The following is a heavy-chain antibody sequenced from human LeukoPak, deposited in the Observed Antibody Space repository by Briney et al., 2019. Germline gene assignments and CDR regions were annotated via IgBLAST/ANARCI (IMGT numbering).Heavy chain of an antibody. Sequence: GASVKVSCKASGYTFSNYGISWVRQAPGQGLEWVGWIGGDNGNTNYAQKLQGRVTMTTDTSTSTAYMELRSLGSDETAVYYCARVDLLTGYYFFDYWGQGTLVTVSS. CDR3: ARVDLLTGYYFFDY. V-gene: IGHV1-18*01. D-gene: IGHD3-9*01. J-gene: IGHJ4*02. CDR2: IGGDNGNT. CDR1: GYTFSNYG.